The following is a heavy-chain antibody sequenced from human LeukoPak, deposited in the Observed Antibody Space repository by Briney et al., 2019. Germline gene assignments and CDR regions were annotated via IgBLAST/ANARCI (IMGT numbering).Heavy chain of an antibody. CDR3: ARDANGSDLHYYHMDV. V-gene: IGHV3-66*01. J-gene: IGHJ6*03. D-gene: IGHD6-25*01. CDR2: IYSGGST. CDR1: AFTVGRNY. Sequence: GGSLRLSCAASAFTVGRNYMRWVRHAPGEGLGWDSVIYSGGSTYYADPVKGRFTISRDNYKNTLYLQMNSLRDEDTAVYYCARDANGSDLHYYHMDVWGKGTTVTVSS.